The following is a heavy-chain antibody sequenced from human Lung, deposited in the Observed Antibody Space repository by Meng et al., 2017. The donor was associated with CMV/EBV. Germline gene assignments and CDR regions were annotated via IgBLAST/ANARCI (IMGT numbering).Heavy chain of an antibody. D-gene: IGHD3-16*01. V-gene: IGHV1-2*02. CDR2: INPKSGDT. J-gene: IGHJ4*02. CDR1: GYTFTDSF. Sequence: SGYTFTDSFIHWVRQAPGQGLQWMGWINPKSGDTNYVQTFQGRVTMTRDSSISTTYMELSRLRSDDTAVYYCARGLLGVPDLDGRGDFWGQGTLVTVSS. CDR3: ARGLLGVPDLDGRGDF.